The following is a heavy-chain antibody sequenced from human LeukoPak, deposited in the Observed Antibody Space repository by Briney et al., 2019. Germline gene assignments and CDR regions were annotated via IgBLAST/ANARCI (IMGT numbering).Heavy chain of an antibody. CDR3: AKDLEPAATNYYYGMDV. CDR2: ISYDGSNK. Sequence: GGSLRLCCAASGFTFSSYGMHWVRQAAGKGLEWVAVISYDGSNKYYADSVKGRFTISRDNSKNTLYLQMNSLRAEDTAVYYCAKDLEPAATNYYYGMDVWGQGTTVTVSS. D-gene: IGHD2-2*01. CDR1: GFTFSSYG. V-gene: IGHV3-30*18. J-gene: IGHJ6*02.